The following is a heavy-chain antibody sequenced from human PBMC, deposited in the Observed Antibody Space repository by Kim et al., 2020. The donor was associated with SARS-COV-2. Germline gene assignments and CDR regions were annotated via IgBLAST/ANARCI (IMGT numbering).Heavy chain of an antibody. CDR3: ARDESGYDFWSGHQNDAFDI. D-gene: IGHD3-3*01. Sequence: GGSLRLSCAASGFTFSSYSMNWVRQAPGKGLEWVSSISSSSYIYYADSVKGRFTISRDNAKNSLYLQMNSLRAEDTAVYYCARDESGYDFWSGHQNDAFDIWGQGTMVTVSS. CDR2: ISSSSYI. V-gene: IGHV3-21*01. J-gene: IGHJ3*02. CDR1: GFTFSSYS.